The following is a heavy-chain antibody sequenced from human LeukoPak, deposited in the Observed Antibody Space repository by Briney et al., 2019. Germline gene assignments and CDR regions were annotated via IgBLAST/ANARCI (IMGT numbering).Heavy chain of an antibody. J-gene: IGHJ1*01. V-gene: IGHV3-33*01. CDR1: GFTFSSYA. CDR3: AREGDSRWGELSP. Sequence: GGSLRLSCAASGFTFSSYAIHWVRQAPGKGLEWVAVIWFDGSEQYYADSVKGRFIISRDNSKSTSNLQLNSLRAEDTAVYYCAREGDSRWGELSPWGQGTLVTVSS. CDR2: IWFDGSEQ. D-gene: IGHD3-16*02.